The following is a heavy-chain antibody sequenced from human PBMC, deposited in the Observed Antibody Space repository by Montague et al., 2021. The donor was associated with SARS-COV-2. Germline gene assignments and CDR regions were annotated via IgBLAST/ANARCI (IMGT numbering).Heavy chain of an antibody. J-gene: IGHJ4*02. Sequence: QSGAEVKKPGESLRISCKGSGYSFTSYWISWVRQMPGKGLEWMGRLDPSDSYTNYSPSFQGHVTISADKSISTVYLQWSSLKASDTAMYYCARHRAYYGSGSPPIIDYWGQGTLVTVSS. CDR2: LDPSDSYT. V-gene: IGHV5-10-1*01. CDR3: ARHRAYYGSGSPPIIDY. CDR1: GYSFTSYW. D-gene: IGHD3-10*01.